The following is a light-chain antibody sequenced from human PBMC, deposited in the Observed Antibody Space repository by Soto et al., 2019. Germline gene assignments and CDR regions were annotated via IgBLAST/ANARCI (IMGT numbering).Light chain of an antibody. CDR1: QSVSSN. J-gene: IGKJ1*01. V-gene: IGKV3-15*01. CDR2: GAS. Sequence: EIEMTQSPGSLSVSPGERATLSCRASQSVSSNLAWYQQKPGPAPRLLIYGASTRATGIPARFSGSGSETEFTLTISSLQSEDFAIYYCQQFYNWPRTFGQGTKVDIK. CDR3: QQFYNWPRT.